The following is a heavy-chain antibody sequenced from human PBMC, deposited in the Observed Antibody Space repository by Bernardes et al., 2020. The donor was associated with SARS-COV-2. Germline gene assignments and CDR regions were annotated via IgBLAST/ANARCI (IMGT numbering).Heavy chain of an antibody. D-gene: IGHD2-2*02. CDR1: GFTFRDSY. CDR2: ISSSTNYT. Sequence: VGSLILSCAASGFTFRDSYMSWIRQAPGKGLEWVSYISSSTNYTMYADSVKGRFTISRDNAKNSLNLQMNSLRAEDTAVYYCARDRRLYAHDVFDVWGQGTTVTVSS. J-gene: IGHJ3*01. V-gene: IGHV3-11*05. CDR3: ARDRRLYAHDVFDV.